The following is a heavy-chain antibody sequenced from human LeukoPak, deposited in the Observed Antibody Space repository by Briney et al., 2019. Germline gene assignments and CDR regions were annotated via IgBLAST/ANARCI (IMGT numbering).Heavy chain of an antibody. CDR1: GYSFTSYW. Sequence: GESLKISCKGSGYSFTSYWIGWVRQMPGRGLEWMGIIYPDDSDTRYSPSFQGQVTISADKSISTAYLQWSSLKASDTAMYYCARGGYYDFWSGYPPAHWFDPWGQGTLVTVSS. CDR2: IYPDDSDT. D-gene: IGHD3-3*01. J-gene: IGHJ5*02. V-gene: IGHV5-51*01. CDR3: ARGGYYDFWSGYPPAHWFDP.